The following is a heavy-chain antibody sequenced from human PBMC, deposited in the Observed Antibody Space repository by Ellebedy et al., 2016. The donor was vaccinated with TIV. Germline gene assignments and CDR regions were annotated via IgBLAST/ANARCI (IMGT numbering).Heavy chain of an antibody. CDR1: GFPFSTYV. Sequence: GGSLRLSCAASGFPFSTYVMHWVRQAPGKGLEWAAVIWSDGSSKYYADSVKGRFTISGDSSKNTVYLQMTSLRADDTAVDYCARGGYCSSTSCAPADAFDVWGPGTEVTISS. CDR2: IWSDGSSK. D-gene: IGHD2-2*01. CDR3: ARGGYCSSTSCAPADAFDV. J-gene: IGHJ3*01. V-gene: IGHV3-33*01.